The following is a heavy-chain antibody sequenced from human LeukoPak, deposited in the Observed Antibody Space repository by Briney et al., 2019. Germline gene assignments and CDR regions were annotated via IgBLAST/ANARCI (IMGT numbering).Heavy chain of an antibody. V-gene: IGHV3-30*18. J-gene: IGHJ4*02. D-gene: IGHD6-19*01. CDR1: GFTFSSYG. CDR3: AKDSSSSGWYDY. Sequence: GGSLRLSCAASGFTFSSYGMHWVRQAPGKGLEWVAVISYDGSNKYYADSVKGRFTISRDNSKNTLYLQMNSLRAEDTAVYYCAKDSSSSGWYDYWGQGTLVTVSS. CDR2: ISYDGSNK.